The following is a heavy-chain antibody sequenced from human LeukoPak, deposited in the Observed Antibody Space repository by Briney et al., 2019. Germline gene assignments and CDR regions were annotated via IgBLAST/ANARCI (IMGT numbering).Heavy chain of an antibody. D-gene: IGHD2-8*01. V-gene: IGHV1-69*01. Sequence: SVKVSCKASGGTFSSYAISWVRQAPGQRLESMGGIIPIFGTANYAQKFQGRVTITADESTSTAYMELSSLRSEDTAAYYCARAGYCTNGVCYTDYYYYYYMDVWGKGTTVTVSS. CDR2: IIPIFGTA. CDR1: GGTFSSYA. J-gene: IGHJ6*03. CDR3: ARAGYCTNGVCYTDYYYYYYMDV.